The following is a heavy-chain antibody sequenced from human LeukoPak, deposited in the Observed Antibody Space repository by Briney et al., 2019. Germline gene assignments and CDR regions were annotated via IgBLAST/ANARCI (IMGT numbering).Heavy chain of an antibody. CDR1: GGSFSGYY. D-gene: IGHD6-19*01. CDR3: ARGGGGGWYQDY. Sequence: SETLSLTCAVYGGSFSGYYWSWIRQPPGKGLEWIGEINHSGSTNYNPSLKSRVTISVDTSKNQFSLKLSSVTAADTAVYYCARGGGGGWYQDYWGQGTLVTVSS. CDR2: INHSGST. J-gene: IGHJ4*02. V-gene: IGHV4-34*01.